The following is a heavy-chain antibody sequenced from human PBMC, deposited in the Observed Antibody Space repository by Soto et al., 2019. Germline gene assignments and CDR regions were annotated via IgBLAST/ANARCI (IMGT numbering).Heavy chain of an antibody. V-gene: IGHV3-53*02. J-gene: IGHJ4*02. CDR1: EFSGRTNY. CDR3: ARAGVTPHFFDD. Sequence: EVQLVETGGGLLQPGGSLRLSCAASEFSGRTNYMSWVRQAPGKGLDWVSVFESAGSIYYADSVKGRFIISRDYAKNTVDLQMNSLRVEDTAVYYCARAGVTPHFFDDWGQGTLVTVSS. CDR2: FESAGSI. D-gene: IGHD3-3*02.